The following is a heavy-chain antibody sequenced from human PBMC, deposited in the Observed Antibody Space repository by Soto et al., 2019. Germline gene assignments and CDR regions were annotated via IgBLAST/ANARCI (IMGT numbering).Heavy chain of an antibody. CDR2: IYYRGTT. J-gene: IGHJ3*02. V-gene: IGHV4-31*01. CDR1: GSSITNGDCK. CDR3: ARTYDGSGPNSGGYGFDI. D-gene: IGHD3-22*01. Sequence: SETLSLTYSLSGSSITNGDCKWRWTRPHPGEGLEWIGYIYYRGTTYYNPSLKSPVTISTDTSKREFSLTLTSVTAADTAVYYCARTYDGSGPNSGGYGFDIWGQGTMVT.